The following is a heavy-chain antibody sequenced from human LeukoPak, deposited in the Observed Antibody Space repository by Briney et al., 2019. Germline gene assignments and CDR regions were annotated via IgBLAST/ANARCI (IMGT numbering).Heavy chain of an antibody. V-gene: IGHV1-18*01. CDR1: GYTFTSYG. CDR2: ISAYNGNT. J-gene: IGHJ6*03. D-gene: IGHD3-3*01. CDR3: ARTPPYYDFWSGYYRSAHMDV. Sequence: GASVKVSCKASGYTFTSYGISWVRQAPGQGLEWMGWISAYNGNTNYAQKLQGRVTMTTDTSTSTAYMELRSLRSDDTAVYYCARTPPYYDFWSGYYRSAHMDVWGKGTTVTVSS.